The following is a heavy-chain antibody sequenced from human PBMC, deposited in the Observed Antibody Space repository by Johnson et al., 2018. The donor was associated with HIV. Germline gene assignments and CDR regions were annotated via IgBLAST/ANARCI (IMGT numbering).Heavy chain of an antibody. CDR1: GFTFSSYD. CDR2: IGTAGDT. V-gene: IGHV3-13*01. CDR3: ARAGPSDAFDI. J-gene: IGHJ3*02. Sequence: VQLVESGGGLVQPGGSLRLSCAASGFTFSSYDMHWVRQATGKGLEWVSAIGTAGDTYYPGSVQGRFTISRENAKNSSYLQMNSLIAGDTAVYYCARAGPSDAFDIWGQGTMVTVSS.